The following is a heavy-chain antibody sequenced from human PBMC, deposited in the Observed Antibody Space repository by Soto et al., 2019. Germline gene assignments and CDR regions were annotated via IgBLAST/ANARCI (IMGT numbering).Heavy chain of an antibody. D-gene: IGHD6-19*01. Sequence: GGSLRLSCTASGFSLSSSDMHWVRQAPGKGLEWLAVSSFDGTQQFYGDSVKGRFTVSRDNSNNTLYLEMNSLRTEDTAVYSCARQCRGSGLYPLESWGQGTPVTVSS. CDR1: GFSLSSSD. CDR2: SSFDGTQQ. V-gene: IGHV3-30*03. CDR3: ARQCRGSGLYPLES. J-gene: IGHJ4*02.